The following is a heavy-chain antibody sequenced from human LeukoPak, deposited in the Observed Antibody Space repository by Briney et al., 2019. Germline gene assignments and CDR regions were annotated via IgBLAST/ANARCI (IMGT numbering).Heavy chain of an antibody. J-gene: IGHJ4*02. D-gene: IGHD2-2*01. CDR1: GGTFSSYA. CDR3: ARERRYCSSTSCPQDY. V-gene: IGHV1-69*13. CDR2: IIPIFGTA. Sequence: GASVKVSCKASGGTFSSYAISWVRQAPGQGLEWMGGIIPIFGTANYAQKFQGRVTITADESTSTAYMELSSLRSEDTAVYYCARERRYCSSTSCPQDYWGQGTLVTVSS.